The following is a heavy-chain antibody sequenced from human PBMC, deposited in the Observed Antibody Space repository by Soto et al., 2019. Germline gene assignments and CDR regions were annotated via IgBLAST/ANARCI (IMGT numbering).Heavy chain of an antibody. Sequence: EVQLLESGGGLVQPGGSLRLSCAASGFPFSSRAMSWVRQAPGKGLEWVSAISGSGTITYYADSVKGRFTISRDTSTNALYLPMNSRKAADSAVYYCEGWGSYSGGADCHAWGQGTLVTVSS. V-gene: IGHV3-23*01. D-gene: IGHD2-21*01. CDR3: EGWGSYSGGADCHA. J-gene: IGHJ5*02. CDR1: GFPFSSRA. CDR2: ISGSGTIT.